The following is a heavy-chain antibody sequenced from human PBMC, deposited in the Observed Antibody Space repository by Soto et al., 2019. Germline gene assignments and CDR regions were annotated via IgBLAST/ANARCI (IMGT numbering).Heavy chain of an antibody. CDR1: GYTFTSYD. CDR3: ARASQYRSGWYVYDAFDI. J-gene: IGHJ3*02. V-gene: IGHV1-8*01. Sequence: ASVTVSCQASGYTFTSYDINWVRQATGQGLEWMGWMNPNSGNTGYAQKFQGRVTMTRNTSISTAYMELSSLRSEDTAVYYCARASQYRSGWYVYDAFDIWGQGTMVTVSS. CDR2: MNPNSGNT. D-gene: IGHD6-19*01.